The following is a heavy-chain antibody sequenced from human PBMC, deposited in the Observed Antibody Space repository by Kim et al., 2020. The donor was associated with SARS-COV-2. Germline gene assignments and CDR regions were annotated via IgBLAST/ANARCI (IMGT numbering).Heavy chain of an antibody. V-gene: IGHV1-69*13. Sequence: SVKVSCKASGGTFSSYAISWVRQAPGQGLEWMGGIIPIFGTANYAQKFQGRVTITADESTSTAYMELSSLRSEDTAVYYCASALGSVRYTLGPVDYWGQGTLVTVSS. CDR1: GGTFSSYA. CDR2: IIPIFGTA. J-gene: IGHJ4*02. CDR3: ASALGSVRYTLGPVDY. D-gene: IGHD3-9*01.